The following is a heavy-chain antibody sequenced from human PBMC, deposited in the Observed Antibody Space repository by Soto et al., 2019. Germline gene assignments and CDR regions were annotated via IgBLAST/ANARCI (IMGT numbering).Heavy chain of an antibody. J-gene: IGHJ5*02. CDR3: AREGLIRSWFDP. CDR1: GFKFTDYA. D-gene: IGHD6-19*01. Sequence: GGSLRLSCAASGFKFTDYALHWLRQAPGKGLEWVALISYDGSNEYYADSVKGRFTVSRDDSKNKLYLHMNSLRPEDTAVYYCAREGLIRSWFDPWGQGTLVTVSS. CDR2: ISYDGSNE. V-gene: IGHV3-30-3*01.